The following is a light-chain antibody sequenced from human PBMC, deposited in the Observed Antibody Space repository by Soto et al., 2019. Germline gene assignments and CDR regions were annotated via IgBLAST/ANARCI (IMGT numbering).Light chain of an antibody. CDR3: HQRQSWPRT. CDR2: QTS. Sequence: EIVLTQSPATLSSFHGDRFTLSCRASQYINTRLAWYQHRPGQAPRLLIYQTSIRAAGIPARFSASGSGTDFTLTISDVQPEDFALYYCHQRQSWPRTFGQGTKVDIK. V-gene: IGKV3-11*01. J-gene: IGKJ1*01. CDR1: QYINTR.